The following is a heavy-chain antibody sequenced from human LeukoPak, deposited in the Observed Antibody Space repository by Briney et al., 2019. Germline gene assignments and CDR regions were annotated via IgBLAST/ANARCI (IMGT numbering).Heavy chain of an antibody. CDR3: AKAPQQLENFDY. J-gene: IGHJ4*02. CDR1: GFTFSSYA. V-gene: IGHV3-23*01. Sequence: PGGSLRLSCAASGFTFSSYAMSWVRQAPGKELEWVSAISGSGGSTYYADSVKGRFTISRDNSKNTLYLQMNSLRAEDTAVYYCAKAPQQLENFDYWGQGTLVTVSS. CDR2: ISGSGGST. D-gene: IGHD6-13*01.